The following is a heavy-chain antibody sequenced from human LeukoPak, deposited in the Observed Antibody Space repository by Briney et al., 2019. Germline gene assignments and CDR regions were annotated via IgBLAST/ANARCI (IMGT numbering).Heavy chain of an antibody. J-gene: IGHJ4*02. CDR3: ARDSGRGYTYGYPDY. CDR1: GFTFSSYE. V-gene: IGHV3-48*03. D-gene: IGHD5-18*01. CDR2: ISSSGRTM. Sequence: PGGSLRLSCAASGFTFSSYEMNWVRQAPGKGLEWISHISSSGRTMYYADSVKGRFSISRDNAKNSLYLQMSSLRAEDTAVYYCARDSGRGYTYGYPDYWGQGTLVTVSS.